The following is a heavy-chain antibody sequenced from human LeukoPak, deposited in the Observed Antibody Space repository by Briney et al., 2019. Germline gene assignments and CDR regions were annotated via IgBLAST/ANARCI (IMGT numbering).Heavy chain of an antibody. CDR3: ATVGGYCPSSNCYAYFDY. CDR1: GLTLSNSG. CDR2: ITGDGTGT. J-gene: IGHJ4*02. V-gene: IGHV3-23*01. Sequence: GGSLRLSCVASGLTLSNSGMTWVRQAPGKGLEWVSIITGDGTGTFYADSVKGRFSISRDISTNTVYLQVNSLGVDDTALYYCATVGGYCPSSNCYAYFDYWGQGSLVTVSS. D-gene: IGHD2-2*01.